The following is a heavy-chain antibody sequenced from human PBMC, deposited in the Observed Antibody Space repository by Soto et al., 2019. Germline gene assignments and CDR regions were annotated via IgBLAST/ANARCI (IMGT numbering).Heavy chain of an antibody. CDR3: ARGYVGIYYYYGMDV. V-gene: IGHV4-38-2*01. D-gene: IGHD5-18*01. CDR2: IYHSGST. Sequence: SETLSLTCAVSGYSIISGYYWGGMRQAPGKGLEWIGSIYHSGSTNYNPSLKSRVTMSVDTSKNQFSLKLSSVTAADTAVYYCARGYVGIYYYYGMDVWGQGTTVTVSS. J-gene: IGHJ6*02. CDR1: GYSIISGYY.